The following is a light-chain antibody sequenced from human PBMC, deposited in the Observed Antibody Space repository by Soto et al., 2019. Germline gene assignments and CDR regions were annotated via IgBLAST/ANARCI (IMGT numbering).Light chain of an antibody. Sequence: DIQMTQSPSTLSASVGDRVTITCRASQSISSWLAWYQRKPGKAPKLLIYDASSLESGVPSRFSGSGSGTEFTLTISSLQPDDFATYYCQQYNDYWTFGQGTKVDIK. CDR2: DAS. J-gene: IGKJ1*01. V-gene: IGKV1-5*01. CDR1: QSISSW. CDR3: QQYNDYWT.